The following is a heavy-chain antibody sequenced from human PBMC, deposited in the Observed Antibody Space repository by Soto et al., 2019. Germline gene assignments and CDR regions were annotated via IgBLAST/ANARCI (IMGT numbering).Heavy chain of an antibody. J-gene: IGHJ2*01. CDR3: AVLTSRADFFDL. CDR1: GLTFSHYW. D-gene: IGHD2-21*02. V-gene: IGHV3-74*01. Sequence: EVQVVESGGGLVQPGESLTLSCEVSGLTFSHYWMHWVRQVPGMGLVWVSQIHGDGSITNYAASVRGRFTVSRDNVKNTVYLQVSSLRVDDTGVSYCAVLTSRADFFDLWGRGILVAFSP. CDR2: IHGDGSIT.